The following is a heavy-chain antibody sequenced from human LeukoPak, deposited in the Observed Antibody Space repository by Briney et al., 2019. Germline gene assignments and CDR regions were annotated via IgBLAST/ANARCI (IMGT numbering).Heavy chain of an antibody. CDR1: GFPFTTNY. V-gene: IGHV3-53*01. CDR2: MNTGGSA. CDR3: ARVRRQVGSRWFDS. Sequence: GGSLRVSCAASGFPFTTNYMSWVRQAPGKGLEWVSVMNTGGSAYYADSVKGRFTISRDNSNNTLYLQMNSLRAEDTAVYYCARVRRQVGSRWFDSWGQGTLVTVSS. D-gene: IGHD1-26*01. J-gene: IGHJ5*01.